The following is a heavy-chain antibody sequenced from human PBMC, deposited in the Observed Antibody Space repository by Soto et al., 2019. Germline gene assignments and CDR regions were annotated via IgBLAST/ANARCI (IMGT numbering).Heavy chain of an antibody. CDR1: GFTFSSYG. J-gene: IGHJ6*03. D-gene: IGHD2-2*01. V-gene: IGHV3-33*01. CDR2: IWYDGSNT. CDR3: ARDDCSSTSCRKYYYYYYRDV. Sequence: QVQLVESGGGVVQPGRSLRLSCAASGFTFSSYGMHWVRQAPGKGLEWVAVIWYDGSNTYYADSVKGRVTISRDNSKNTLYLQMNGLRAEDTAVYYCARDDCSSTSCRKYYYYYYRDVGGKGTTVTFSS.